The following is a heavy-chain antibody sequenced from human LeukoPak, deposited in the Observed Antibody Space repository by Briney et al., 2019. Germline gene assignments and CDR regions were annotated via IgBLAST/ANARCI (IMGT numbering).Heavy chain of an antibody. Sequence: GGSLRLSCAASGFTVSRNYMTWVRQAPGKGLEWVSFINSGGSPYYADSVKGRFTITRDNSKNTVSLEMNSLRVEDMAVYYCARDQGTSASLKYFGYFDYWGQGALVTVSS. D-gene: IGHD2/OR15-2a*01. CDR3: ARDQGTSASLKYFGYFDY. CDR1: GFTVSRNY. J-gene: IGHJ4*02. CDR2: INSGGSP. V-gene: IGHV3-53*01.